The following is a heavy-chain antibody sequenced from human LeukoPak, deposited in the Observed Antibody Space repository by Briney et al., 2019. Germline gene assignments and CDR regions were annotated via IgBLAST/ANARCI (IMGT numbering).Heavy chain of an antibody. CDR3: ARGRCSSTSCYESDAFDI. J-gene: IGHJ3*02. CDR2: INPSGGST. D-gene: IGHD2-2*01. V-gene: IGHV1-46*01. Sequence: ASVKVSCKASGYTFTSYYMHWVRQAPGQGLEWMGVINPSGGSTSYAQKFQGRVTMTRDTSTSTVYMELSSLRSEDTAVYYCARGRCSSTSCYESDAFDIWGQGTMVTVSS. CDR1: GYTFTSYY.